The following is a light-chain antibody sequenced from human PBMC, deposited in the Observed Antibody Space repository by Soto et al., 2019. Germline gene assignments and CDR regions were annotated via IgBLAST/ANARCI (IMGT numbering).Light chain of an antibody. J-gene: IGLJ1*01. Sequence: QSALTQPPSLSGTPGQRVTISCSGSSSNIAGNTVHWYQHLPGTAPKLLIYINDQRPSGVPGRFSASTSGTSASLAISGLQSDDEADYYCCSLTTSHTYVFGSGTKVTVL. CDR3: CSLTTSHTYV. CDR2: IND. V-gene: IGLV1-44*01. CDR1: SSNIAGNT.